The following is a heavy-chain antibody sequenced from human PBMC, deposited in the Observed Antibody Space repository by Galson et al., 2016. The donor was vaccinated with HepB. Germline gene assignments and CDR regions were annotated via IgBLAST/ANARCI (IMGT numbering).Heavy chain of an antibody. CDR2: INDGDGST. D-gene: IGHD3/OR15-3a*01. Sequence: SVKVSCKASGYSFKTYGIHWVRQAPGQRPEWMGWINDGDGSTLHSQRFQGRVTFTRDTSASTAYMELSSLIFEDTAAYFCARDDATDGPIILDYWGQGTLVTVSS. V-gene: IGHV1-3*01. J-gene: IGHJ4*02. CDR1: GYSFKTYG. CDR3: ARDDATDGPIILDY.